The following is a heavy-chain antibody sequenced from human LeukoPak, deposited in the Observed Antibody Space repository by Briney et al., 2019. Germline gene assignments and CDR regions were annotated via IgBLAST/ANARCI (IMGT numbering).Heavy chain of an antibody. CDR1: GFTFSTNA. CDR2: ISGSGAST. V-gene: IGHV3-23*01. D-gene: IGHD1-26*01. CDR3: AKDVGKWESLHFFDY. J-gene: IGHJ4*02. Sequence: GGSLRLSCLTSGFTFSTNAMSWVRQAPGKGLEWISGISGSGASTYYADSVTGRFTISRDNSRDTLYLQMNSLRGDDTAVYYCAKDVGKWESLHFFDYWGQGTLVTVSS.